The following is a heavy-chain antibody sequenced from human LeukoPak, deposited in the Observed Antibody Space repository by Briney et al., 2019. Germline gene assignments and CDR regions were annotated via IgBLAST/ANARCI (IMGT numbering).Heavy chain of an antibody. CDR2: ISAYNGNT. D-gene: IGHD6-19*01. CDR1: GYTFTSYG. Sequence: GASVKVSCEASGYTFTSYGISWVRQAPGQGLEWMGWISAYNGNTNYAQKLQGRVTMTTDTSTSTAYMELRSLRSDDTAVYYCARGQIAVAEDYYYYMDVWGKGTTVTVSS. CDR3: ARGQIAVAEDYYYYMDV. J-gene: IGHJ6*03. V-gene: IGHV1-18*01.